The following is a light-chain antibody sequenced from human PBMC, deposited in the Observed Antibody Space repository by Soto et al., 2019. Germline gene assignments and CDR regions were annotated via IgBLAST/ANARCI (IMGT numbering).Light chain of an antibody. CDR3: SSFISTSTLFV. CDR1: SSNVGSYKL. Sequence: QSVLTQPASVSGSPGQSITISCTGTSSNVGSYKLVSWYQQHPGKAPKLIIYEVTNRPSEISNRFSGSKFGNTASLTISGLQAEAEADYFCSSFISTSTLFVFGTGTKVTVL. J-gene: IGLJ1*01. CDR2: EVT. V-gene: IGLV2-14*02.